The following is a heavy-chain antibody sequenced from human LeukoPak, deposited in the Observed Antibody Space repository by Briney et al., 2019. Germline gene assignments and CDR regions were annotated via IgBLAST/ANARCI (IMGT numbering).Heavy chain of an antibody. J-gene: IGHJ3*02. D-gene: IGHD2-2*01. CDR2: IYSGGST. Sequence: GGSLRLSCAVSGLNVSNYYMAWVRQAPGKGLEWVSVIYSGGSTFYADSVKGRFTISRDNSKHRLYLQMNRLRVGDTALYYCARGQPAAMPAFYICGPGTLVTVSS. CDR1: GLNVSNYY. V-gene: IGHV3-53*01. CDR3: ARGQPAAMPAFYI.